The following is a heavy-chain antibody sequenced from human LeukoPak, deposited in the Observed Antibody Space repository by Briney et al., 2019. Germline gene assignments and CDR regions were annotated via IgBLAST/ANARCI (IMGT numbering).Heavy chain of an antibody. CDR3: ARQGSYDNSGYSFDY. CDR2: IYPGNADA. V-gene: IGHV5-51*01. Sequence: GESLNLSCKASGYSLINHGIGLVRQMPGTGLEWVGVIYPGNADATSSPYFQGKVTISADKSTTTVYLQWSSLKASDTAMYFCARQGSYDNSGYSFDYWGQGTLVTVSS. D-gene: IGHD3-22*01. CDR1: GYSLINHG. J-gene: IGHJ4*02.